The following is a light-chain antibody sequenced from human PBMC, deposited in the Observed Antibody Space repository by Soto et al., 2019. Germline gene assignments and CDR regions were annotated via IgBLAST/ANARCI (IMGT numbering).Light chain of an antibody. J-gene: IGKJ4*01. CDR3: QQTSSFPLT. Sequence: DIQMTQSPSSVSASVGDRVTITCRASQGITSWLAWYQQKPGRAPKLLIYAASSLQSGVPSRFSGSGSGTDFTLTVSGLQPEDVAPYYCQQTSSFPLTFGGGTKVESK. CDR1: QGITSW. CDR2: AAS. V-gene: IGKV1-12*01.